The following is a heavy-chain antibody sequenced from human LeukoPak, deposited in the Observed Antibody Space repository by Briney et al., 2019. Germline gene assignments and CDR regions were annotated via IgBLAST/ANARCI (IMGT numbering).Heavy chain of an antibody. V-gene: IGHV1-2*02. Sequence: GASVKVSCKASGYTFTGYYMHWVRQAPGQGLEWMGWINPNSGGTNYAQKFQGRVTMTRDTSISTAYMELSRLRSDDTAVYYCARPESPLTGNYYYYYMDVWGKGTTVTVSS. CDR3: ARPESPLTGNYYYYYMDV. J-gene: IGHJ6*03. CDR1: GYTFTGYY. CDR2: INPNSGGT. D-gene: IGHD7-27*01.